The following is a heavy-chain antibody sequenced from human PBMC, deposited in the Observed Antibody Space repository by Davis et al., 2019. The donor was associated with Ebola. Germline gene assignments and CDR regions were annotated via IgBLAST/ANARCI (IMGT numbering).Heavy chain of an antibody. CDR2: LYYAGYT. D-gene: IGHD1-14*01. CDR1: GGSISSSGYY. CDR3: ARQEASGILEIDWFDP. Sequence: PSETLSLTCTVSGGSISSSGYYWGWIRQPPGKGLEWIGSLYYAGYTYNNPSLKSRVTMAVDTAKNQFSLKLSSATVADTAVYYCARQEASGILEIDWFDPWGQGTLVTVSS. J-gene: IGHJ5*02. V-gene: IGHV4-39*01.